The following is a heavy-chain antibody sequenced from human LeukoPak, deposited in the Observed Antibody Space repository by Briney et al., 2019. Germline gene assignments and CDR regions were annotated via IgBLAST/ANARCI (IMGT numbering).Heavy chain of an antibody. CDR1: GGSSSGYY. V-gene: IGHV4-34*01. Sequence: PSETLSLTCVLYGGSSSGYYWSWIRQPPGKGLEWIGEINHSGSTNYNPSLKSRVTISVDTSKNQFSLKLSSVTAADTAVYYCARDLSNYASWFDPWGQGTLVTVSS. CDR2: INHSGST. CDR3: ARDLSNYASWFDP. D-gene: IGHD4-11*01. J-gene: IGHJ5*02.